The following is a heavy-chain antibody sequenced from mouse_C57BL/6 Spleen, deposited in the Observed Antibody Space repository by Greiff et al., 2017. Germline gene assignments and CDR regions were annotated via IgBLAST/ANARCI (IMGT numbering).Heavy chain of an antibody. D-gene: IGHD2-5*01. CDR1: GFTFSDYG. Sequence: EVQRVESGGGLVKPGGSLKLSCAASGFTFSDYGMHWVRQAPEKGLEWVAYISSGSSTIYYADTVKGRFTISRDNAKNTLFLQMTSLRSEDTAMYYCARTYYSNYVLYYFDYWGQGTTLTVSS. J-gene: IGHJ2*01. CDR3: ARTYYSNYVLYYFDY. CDR2: ISSGSSTI. V-gene: IGHV5-17*01.